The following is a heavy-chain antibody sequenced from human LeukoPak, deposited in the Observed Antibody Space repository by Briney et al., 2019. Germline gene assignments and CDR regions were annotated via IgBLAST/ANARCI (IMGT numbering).Heavy chain of an antibody. CDR1: GGTFSSYA. Sequence: SVKVSCKASGGTFSSYAISWVRQAPGQGLEWMGRIIPILGIANYAQKFQGRVTITADKSTSTAYMELNSLRSEDTAVYYCARGGYCSSTSCYRGYYYYGMDVWGQGTTVTVSS. V-gene: IGHV1-69*04. CDR3: ARGGYCSSTSCYRGYYYYGMDV. CDR2: IIPILGIA. J-gene: IGHJ6*02. D-gene: IGHD2-2*01.